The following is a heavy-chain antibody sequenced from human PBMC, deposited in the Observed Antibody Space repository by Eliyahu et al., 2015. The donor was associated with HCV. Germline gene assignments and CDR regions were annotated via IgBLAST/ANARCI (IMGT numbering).Heavy chain of an antibody. J-gene: IGHJ4*02. Sequence: EVQLVESGGGLVQPGGSLGLSCAASGFPFSXYWMHWVRQAPGKGLVWVSRINSDGSSTSYADSVKGRFTISRDNAKNTLYLQMNSLRAEDTAVYYCAREVRGGGNYYFDYWGQGTLVTVSS. D-gene: IGHD2/OR15-2a*01. CDR2: INSDGSST. V-gene: IGHV3-74*01. CDR3: AREVRGGGNYYFDY. CDR1: GFPFSXYW.